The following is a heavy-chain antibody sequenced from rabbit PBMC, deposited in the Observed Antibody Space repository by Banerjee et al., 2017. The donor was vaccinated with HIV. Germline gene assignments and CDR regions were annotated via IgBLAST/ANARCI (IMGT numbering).Heavy chain of an antibody. J-gene: IGHJ3*01. CDR1: GFDFSHYG. CDR3: ARDQAHMLDL. V-gene: IGHV1S47*01. CDR2: IDPVFGIA. D-gene: IGHD1-1*01. Sequence: QEQLVESGGGLVQPGGSLKLSCKASGFDFSHYGVSWVRQAPGKGLEWIGYIDPVFGIAYYASWVNGRVTISRENTQNTVYLQLNSLTAADTATYFCARDQAHMLDLWGQGTLVTVS.